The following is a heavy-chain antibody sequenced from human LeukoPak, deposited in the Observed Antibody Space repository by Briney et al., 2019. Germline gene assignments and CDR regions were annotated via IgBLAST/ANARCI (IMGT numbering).Heavy chain of an antibody. CDR2: IYYSGST. Sequence: SETLSLTCTVSGGSISSYYWSWIRQPPGKGLEWIGYIYYSGSTNYHPSLESRVTMSVDTAKNQFSLKLTSVTAADTAVYYCARAQSCYSSSSLWGQGTLVTVSS. CDR1: GGSISSYY. J-gene: IGHJ4*02. V-gene: IGHV4-59*08. CDR3: ARAQSCYSSSSL. D-gene: IGHD6-6*01.